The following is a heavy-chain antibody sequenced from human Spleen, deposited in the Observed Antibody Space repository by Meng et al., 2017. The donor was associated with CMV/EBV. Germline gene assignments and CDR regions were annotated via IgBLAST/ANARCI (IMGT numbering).Heavy chain of an antibody. Sequence: GESLKISCAASGFTFSSFAMIWVRQSPGKGLEWVSVIYSGGSSTYYADSVKGRFTISRDNSKNTLYLQMNSLRAEDTAVYYCARDYYDSSGYHPGDYWGQGTLVTVSS. CDR1: GFTFSSFA. D-gene: IGHD3-22*01. J-gene: IGHJ4*02. V-gene: IGHV3-23*03. CDR2: IYSGGSST. CDR3: ARDYYDSSGYHPGDY.